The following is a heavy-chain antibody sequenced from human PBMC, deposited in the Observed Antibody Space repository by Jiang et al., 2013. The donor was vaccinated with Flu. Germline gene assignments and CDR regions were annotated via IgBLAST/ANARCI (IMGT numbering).Heavy chain of an antibody. CDR2: ISSSSSYI. CDR1: GFTFSSYG. V-gene: IGHV3-21*01. J-gene: IGHJ6*02. D-gene: IGHD2-15*01. Sequence: ASGFTFSSYGMHWVRPGVQGRGLEWVSSISSSSSYIYYADSVKGRFTISRDNAKNSLYLQMNSLRAEDTAVYYCARHCSGGSCYFDYGMDVWGQGTTVTVSS. CDR3: ARHCSGGSCYFDYGMDV.